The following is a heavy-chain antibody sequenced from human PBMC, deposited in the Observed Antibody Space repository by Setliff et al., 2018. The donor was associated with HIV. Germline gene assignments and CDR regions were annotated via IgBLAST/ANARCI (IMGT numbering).Heavy chain of an antibody. Sequence: ASVKVSCKASGCTFTSYDISWVRQATGQGLEWXGWMNPDSGNTGYAQKFQGRVTMTRNTSISTAYMELSSLKSEDTAVYYCAXXXXXXDSSARVGLLYYXGMDVWGQGTTVTVSS. CDR2: MNPDSGNT. J-gene: IGHJ6*02. CDR1: GCTFTSYD. V-gene: IGHV1-8*02. D-gene: IGHD3-22*01. CDR3: AXXXXXXDSSARVGLLYYXGMDV.